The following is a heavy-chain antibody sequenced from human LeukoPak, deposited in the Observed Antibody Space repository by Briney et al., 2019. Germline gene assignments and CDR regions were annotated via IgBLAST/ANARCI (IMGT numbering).Heavy chain of an antibody. D-gene: IGHD1-14*01. CDR3: ARGPVHYPLSLGPDDAFDI. Sequence: GGSLRLSCAASGFTVSSNYMSWVRQAPGKGLEWVSVIYSGGSTYYADSVKGRFTISRDNSKNTLYLQMNSLRAEDTAVYYCARGPVHYPLSLGPDDAFDIWGQGTMVTVSS. CDR1: GFTVSSNY. V-gene: IGHV3-66*01. CDR2: IYSGGST. J-gene: IGHJ3*02.